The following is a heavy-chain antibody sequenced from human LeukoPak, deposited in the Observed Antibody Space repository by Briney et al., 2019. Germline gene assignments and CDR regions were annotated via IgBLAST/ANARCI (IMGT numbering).Heavy chain of an antibody. CDR2: IYYSGST. Sequence: SETLSLTCTVSGGSISSSSYYWGWIRQPPGKGLEWIGSIYYSGSTYYNPSLESRVTISVDTSKNQFSLKLSSVTAADTAVYYCARDFEHCSGGSRYSLSWFDPWGQGTLVTVSS. J-gene: IGHJ5*02. CDR1: GGSISSSSYY. V-gene: IGHV4-39*07. D-gene: IGHD2-15*01. CDR3: ARDFEHCSGGSRYSLSWFDP.